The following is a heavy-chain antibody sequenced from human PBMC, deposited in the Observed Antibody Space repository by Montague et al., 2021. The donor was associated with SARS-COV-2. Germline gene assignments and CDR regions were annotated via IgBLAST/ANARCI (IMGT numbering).Heavy chain of an antibody. CDR1: GGSISSGGYY. J-gene: IGHJ4*02. D-gene: IGHD3-3*01. V-gene: IGHV4-31*03. Sequence: TLSLTCTVSGGSISSGGYYWSWIRQHPGKGLEWIGYIYYSGSTYYNPSLKSRVTISVDTSKNQFSLKLSSVTAADTAVYYCAGGGTIFGVVIRPFDYWGQGTLVTVSS. CDR2: IYYSGST. CDR3: AGGGTIFGVVIRPFDY.